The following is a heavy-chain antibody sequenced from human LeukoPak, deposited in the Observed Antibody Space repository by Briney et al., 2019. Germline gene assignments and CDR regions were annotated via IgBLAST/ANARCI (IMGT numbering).Heavy chain of an antibody. CDR3: AKQWSGGVIPDAFDI. CDR1: GFTFSSYG. CDR2: ISYDGTN. J-gene: IGHJ3*02. D-gene: IGHD3-16*02. Sequence: GGSLRLSCAASGFTFSSYGMHWVRQAPGKGLEWVAVISYDGTNYYADSVKGRFTISRDNSKNTLYLQMSSLRDEDTAVYYCAKQWSGGVIPDAFDIWGQGTMVTVSS. V-gene: IGHV3-30*18.